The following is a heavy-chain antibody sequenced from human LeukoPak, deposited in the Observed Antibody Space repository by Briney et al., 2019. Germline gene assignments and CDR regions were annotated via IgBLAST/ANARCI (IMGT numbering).Heavy chain of an antibody. J-gene: IGHJ4*02. CDR3: ARHFSGYSSSWYCDY. CDR2: IYPGDSDT. CDR1: GYSFTSYW. D-gene: IGHD6-13*01. V-gene: IGHV5-51*01. Sequence: GESLKISCKGSGYSFTSYWIGWVRQMPGKGLEWMGIIYPGDSDTRYSPSFQGQVTISADKSISTAYQQWSSLKASDTAMYYCARHFSGYSSSWYCDYWGQGTLVTVSS.